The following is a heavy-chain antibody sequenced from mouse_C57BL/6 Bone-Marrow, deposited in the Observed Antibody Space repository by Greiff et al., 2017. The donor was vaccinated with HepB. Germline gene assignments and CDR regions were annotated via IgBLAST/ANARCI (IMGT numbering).Heavy chain of an antibody. CDR2: IDPSDSET. CDR1: GYTFTSYW. J-gene: IGHJ3*01. V-gene: IGHV1-52*01. CDR3: ARPDYDYDGGGFAY. D-gene: IGHD2-4*01. Sequence: VQLQQPGAELVRPGSSVKLSCKASGYTFTSYWMHWVKQRPIQGLEWIGNIDPSDSETHYNQKFKDKATLTVDKSSSTAYMQLSSLTSEDSAVYYCARPDYDYDGGGFAYWGQGTLVTVSA.